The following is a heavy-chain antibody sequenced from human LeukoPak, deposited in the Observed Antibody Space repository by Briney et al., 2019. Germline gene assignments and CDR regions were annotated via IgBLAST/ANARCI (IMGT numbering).Heavy chain of an antibody. CDR3: ASSRRRDVAVVPAPDY. CDR1: GFIFADYP. D-gene: IGHD2-2*01. V-gene: IGHV3-49*04. J-gene: IGHJ4*02. Sequence: PGGSLRLSCTASGFIFADYPMSWVRQAPGKGLEWVGFIRSKAYGGTTEYAASVKGRFTISRHESKSIAYLQMNSLKTEDTGVYYCASSRRRDVAVVPAPDYWGQGTLVTVSS. CDR2: IRSKAYGGTT.